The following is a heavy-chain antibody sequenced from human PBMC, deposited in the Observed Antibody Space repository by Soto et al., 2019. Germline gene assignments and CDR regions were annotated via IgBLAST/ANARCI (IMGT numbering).Heavy chain of an antibody. J-gene: IGHJ6*03. CDR1: GFTFDDYA. CDR3: AKDRATRRRYYYYMDV. Sequence: PGGSLRLSCAASGFTFDDYAMHWVRQAPGKGLEWVSGISWNSGSIGYADSVKGRFTISRDNAKNSLYLQMNSLRAEDTALYYCAKDRATRRRYYYYMDVWGKGTTVTVSS. V-gene: IGHV3-9*01. CDR2: ISWNSGSI. D-gene: IGHD5-12*01.